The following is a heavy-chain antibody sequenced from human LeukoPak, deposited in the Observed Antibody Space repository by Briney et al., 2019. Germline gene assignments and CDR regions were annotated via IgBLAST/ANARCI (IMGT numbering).Heavy chain of an antibody. CDR3: ARPSGRKSGWYSFYAFDI. CDR2: IGPSGSNI. D-gene: IGHD6-19*01. CDR1: GFTFGLYA. Sequence: GGSLRLSCAAPGFTFGLYAINWVRQAPGKGLEWISYIGPSGSNIYYADSVKGRFTISRDNVKDSLYLQMTSLRAEDTAVYYCARPSGRKSGWYSFYAFDIWGQGTMVTVSS. V-gene: IGHV3-48*01. J-gene: IGHJ3*02.